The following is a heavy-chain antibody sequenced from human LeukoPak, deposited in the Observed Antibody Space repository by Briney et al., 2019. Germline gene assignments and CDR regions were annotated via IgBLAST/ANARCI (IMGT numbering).Heavy chain of an antibody. CDR1: GFTFSGYG. D-gene: IGHD2-2*02. Sequence: GGSLRLSCAASGFTFSGYGMHWVRQAPGKGLEWVAVIWYDGSNKYYADSVKGRFTISRDNSKNTLYLQMNSLRAEDTAVYYCARVYCSSTSCYIDYWGQGTLVTVSS. CDR2: IWYDGSNK. V-gene: IGHV3-33*01. J-gene: IGHJ4*02. CDR3: ARVYCSSTSCYIDY.